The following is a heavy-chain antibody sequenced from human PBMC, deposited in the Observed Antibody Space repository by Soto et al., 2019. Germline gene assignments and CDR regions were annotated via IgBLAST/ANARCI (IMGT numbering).Heavy chain of an antibody. CDR2: INHSGST. CDR3: ARRFSWGRAFDY. J-gene: IGHJ4*02. Sequence: QVQLQQWGAGLLKPSETLSLTCAVYGGSFSGYYWSWIRQPPGKGLEWIGEINHSGSTNYNPSLKSRVTISVDTSKNQFSLKLSSVTAADTAVYYCARRFSWGRAFDYWGQGTLVTVSS. D-gene: IGHD7-27*01. CDR1: GGSFSGYY. V-gene: IGHV4-34*01.